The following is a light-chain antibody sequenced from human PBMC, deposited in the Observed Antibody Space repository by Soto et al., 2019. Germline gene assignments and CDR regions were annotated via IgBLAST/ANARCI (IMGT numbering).Light chain of an antibody. J-gene: IGKJ2*01. CDR3: IQTLQAPYS. CDR1: QSLRHHNGYYY. CDR2: LGS. Sequence: DIVRTQSPLSLPVTPGEPASISCRSSQSLRHHNGYYYLDWYLQKPGQSPQVLIYLGSNRASGVPDRVSGSGSGTVFTLKISRVEAEHVGVYYCIQTLQAPYSFGQGTKLEIK. V-gene: IGKV2-28*01.